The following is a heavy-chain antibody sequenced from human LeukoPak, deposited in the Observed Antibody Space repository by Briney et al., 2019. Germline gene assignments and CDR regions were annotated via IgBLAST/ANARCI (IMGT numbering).Heavy chain of an antibody. CDR3: ARTRIAEPASAMDV. CDR1: GYTFINYG. CDR2: ITSYNGNT. V-gene: IGHV1-18*01. Sequence: ASVKVSCRTSGYTFINYGITWVRQAPGEGLEGMGWITSYNGNTNYAQKVQGRVTMTTATSTSTDSMELRSLRSDDTAIYYCARTRIAEPASAMDVWGKGTTV. D-gene: IGHD3-22*01. J-gene: IGHJ6*03.